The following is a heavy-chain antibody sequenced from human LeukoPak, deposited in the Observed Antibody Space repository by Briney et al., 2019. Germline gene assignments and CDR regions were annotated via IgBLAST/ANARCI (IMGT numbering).Heavy chain of an antibody. CDR1: GYTFTGNY. J-gene: IGHJ4*02. V-gene: IGHV1-2*02. CDR2: INPNSGGT. Sequence: ASVKVSCKASGYTFTGNYMHWVRQAPGQGLEWMGWINPNSGGTNYAQKFQGRVTMTRDTSISTAYMELSRLRSDDTAVYYCARAGSSWFLPFDFGGQGTLVTVSS. D-gene: IGHD6-13*01. CDR3: ARAGSSWFLPFDF.